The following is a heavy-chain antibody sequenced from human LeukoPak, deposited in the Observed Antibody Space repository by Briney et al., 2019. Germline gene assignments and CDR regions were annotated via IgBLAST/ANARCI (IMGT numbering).Heavy chain of an antibody. J-gene: IGHJ5*02. Sequence: SETLSLTCAVSGGSISSGGYSWSWIRQPPGKGLEWLGYIYHSGSTYYNPSLKSRVTISVDRSKNQFSLKLSSVTAADTAVYYCASYYCSGGSCYSGGKNWFDPWGQGTLVTVS. V-gene: IGHV4-30-2*01. CDR2: IYHSGST. CDR1: GGSISSGGYS. D-gene: IGHD2-15*01. CDR3: ASYYCSGGSCYSGGKNWFDP.